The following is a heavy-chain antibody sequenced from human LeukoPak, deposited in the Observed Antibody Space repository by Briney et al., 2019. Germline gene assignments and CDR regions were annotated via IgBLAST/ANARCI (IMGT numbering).Heavy chain of an antibody. J-gene: IGHJ4*02. CDR1: GGSLSSYY. V-gene: IGHV4-59*01. Sequence: SETLSLTCTVSGGSLSSYYWSWIRQPPGKGLEWIGYIYYSGSTNYNPSLKSRVTISVDTSKNQFSLKLSSVTAADTAVYYCARDTSTSFDYWGQGTLVTVSS. CDR2: IYYSGST. CDR3: ARDTSTSFDY. D-gene: IGHD2-2*01.